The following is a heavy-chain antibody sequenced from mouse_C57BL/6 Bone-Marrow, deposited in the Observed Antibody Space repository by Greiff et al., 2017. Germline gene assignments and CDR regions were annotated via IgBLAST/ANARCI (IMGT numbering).Heavy chain of an antibody. CDR1: GYTFTTYP. CDR2: FHPYNDDT. CDR3: ARCCNYGGYYFDV. J-gene: IGHJ2*01. V-gene: IGHV1-47*01. Sequence: QVQLQQSGAELVKPGASVKMSCKASGYTFTTYPIEWMKQNHGKSLEWIGNFHPYNDDTKYNEKFKGKATLTVEKSSSTVYLELSRLTYDASAFYYSARCCNYGGYYFDVWGQGTTLTVSS. D-gene: IGHD2-4*01.